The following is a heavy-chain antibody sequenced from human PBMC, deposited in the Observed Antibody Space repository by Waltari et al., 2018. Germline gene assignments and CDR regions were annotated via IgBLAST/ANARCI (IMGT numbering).Heavy chain of an antibody. J-gene: IGHJ4*02. V-gene: IGHV1-18*04. CDR1: GYRFTSYG. D-gene: IGHD3-10*01. CDR2: ISAYNFNT. CDR3: ARDSGYGSGSYSVAH. Sequence: QVQLVQSGGEVKKPGASVKVSCKASGYRFTSYGISWVRQAPGQGLEGMGLISAYNFNTKYAQKFQGRVTMATDTSTSTAYMELGSLRSDDTAVYYCARDSGYGSGSYSVAHWGQGTLVTVSS.